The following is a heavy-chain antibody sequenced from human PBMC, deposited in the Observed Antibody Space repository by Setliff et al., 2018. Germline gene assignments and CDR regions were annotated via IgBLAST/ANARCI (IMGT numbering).Heavy chain of an antibody. CDR3: ARDGGNSYGYY. Sequence: GASVKVSCKASGGTFSSYAISWVRQAPGQGLEWMGGIIPILGETIYAQKFQGRVTMTEDTSTDTAYMELSSLRSEDTAVYYCARDGGNSYGYYWGQGTLVTVSS. D-gene: IGHD5-18*01. J-gene: IGHJ4*02. CDR1: GGTFSSYA. V-gene: IGHV1-69*10. CDR2: IIPILGET.